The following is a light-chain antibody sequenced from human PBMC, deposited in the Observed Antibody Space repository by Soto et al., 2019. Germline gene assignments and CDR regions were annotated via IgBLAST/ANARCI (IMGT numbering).Light chain of an antibody. J-gene: IGKJ3*01. V-gene: IGKV1D-12*01. CDR2: AAS. CDR1: QGISNW. Sequence: DIQMTQSPSSVSASVGVRVSITCRASQGISNWLAWYQQKPGRAPKLLIYAASSLQSGVSSRFSDSGSGTDFTLTISSLQPEDFATYYCQQGNSFPFTFGPGTKVHIK. CDR3: QQGNSFPFT.